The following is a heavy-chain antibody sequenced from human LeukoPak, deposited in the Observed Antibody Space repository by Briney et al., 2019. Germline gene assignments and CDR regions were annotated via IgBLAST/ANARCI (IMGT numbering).Heavy chain of an antibody. Sequence: GGSLRLSCAASGFTVSSNYMSWVRQAPGKGLEWVSVIYSGGSTYYSDSVKGRFTISRDNSKNTLYLQMNSLRAEDTAVYYCTLNNWYENGFDPWGQGTLVTVSS. D-gene: IGHD1-1*01. CDR2: IYSGGST. CDR3: TLNNWYENGFDP. CDR1: GFTVSSNY. V-gene: IGHV3-53*01. J-gene: IGHJ5*02.